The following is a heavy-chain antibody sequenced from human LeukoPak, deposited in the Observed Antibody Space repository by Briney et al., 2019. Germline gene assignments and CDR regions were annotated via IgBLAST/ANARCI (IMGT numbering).Heavy chain of an antibody. Sequence: SETLSLTCAVSDYSIRSGGYSWNWIRQPPGKGLEWIGYIYNSGSTYSNPSLKSRVTISVDTSKNQFSLKLSSVTAADTAVYYCARVSPNTVTTLQYFDYWGQGTLVTVSS. CDR1: DYSIRSGGYS. CDR3: ARVSPNTVTTLQYFDY. J-gene: IGHJ4*02. V-gene: IGHV4-30-4*07. CDR2: IYNSGST. D-gene: IGHD4-17*01.